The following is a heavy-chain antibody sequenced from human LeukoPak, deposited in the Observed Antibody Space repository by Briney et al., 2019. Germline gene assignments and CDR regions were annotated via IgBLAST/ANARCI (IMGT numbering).Heavy chain of an antibody. J-gene: IGHJ5*02. CDR3: AHRDKSFGVIKNENWFDP. D-gene: IGHD3-3*01. CDR2: IYWNDHK. V-gene: IGHV2-5*01. Sequence: TLSLTCTVSGVSVGSGDYFWSWIRQPPGKALEWLAVIYWNDHKRYTPSLENRLTITKDTSKNQVVLTMTNMDPADTATYFCAHRDKSFGVIKNENWFDPWGPGTPVTVSS. CDR1: GVSVGSGDY.